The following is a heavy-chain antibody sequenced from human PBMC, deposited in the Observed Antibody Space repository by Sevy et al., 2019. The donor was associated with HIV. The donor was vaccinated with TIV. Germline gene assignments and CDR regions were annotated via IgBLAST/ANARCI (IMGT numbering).Heavy chain of an antibody. J-gene: IGHJ6*02. CDR3: ARVASRPVEGYYYYGMDV. V-gene: IGHV3-74*01. Sequence: GGSLRLSCAASGFTFSSYWMHWVRQAPGKGLVWVSRINSDGSSTSYADSVKGRFTISRDNAKNTLYLQMNSLRAEDTAVYYCARVASRPVEGYYYYGMDVWGQETTVTVSS. CDR1: GFTFSSYW. CDR2: INSDGSST.